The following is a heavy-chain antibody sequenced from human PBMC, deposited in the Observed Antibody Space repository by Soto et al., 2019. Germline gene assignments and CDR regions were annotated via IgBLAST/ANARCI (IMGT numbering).Heavy chain of an antibody. V-gene: IGHV3-23*01. CDR3: AKKNKATLVRGVSHDY. Sequence: PGGSLRLSCAASGFTFSSYAMSWVRQAPGKGLEWVSSIINSSGGSTYYADSAKGRFTISRDNSKNTLYLQMNSLRAEDTAVYYCAKKNKATLVRGVSHDYWGQGTLVTVSS. CDR2: IINSSGGST. CDR1: GFTFSSYA. J-gene: IGHJ4*02. D-gene: IGHD3-10*01.